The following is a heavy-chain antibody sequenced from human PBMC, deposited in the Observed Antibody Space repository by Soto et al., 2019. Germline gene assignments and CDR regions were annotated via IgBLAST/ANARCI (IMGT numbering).Heavy chain of an antibody. J-gene: IGHJ4*02. CDR1: GFTFSSYS. V-gene: IGHV3-21*01. D-gene: IGHD5-12*01. CDR2: TSSSSSYI. Sequence: GGSLRLSCAASGFTFSSYSMNWVRQAPGKGLEWVSSTSSSSSYIYYADSVKGRFTISRDNAKNSLYLQMNSLRAEDMDVYFCARDPSGYDFHYYFDYWGQGTLVTVSS. CDR3: ARDPSGYDFHYYFDY.